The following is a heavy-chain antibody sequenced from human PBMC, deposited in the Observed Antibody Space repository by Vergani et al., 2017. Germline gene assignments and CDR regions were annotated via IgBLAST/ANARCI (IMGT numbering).Heavy chain of an antibody. CDR3: AKGFDYGNEWCDY. CDR1: GFTFSSYG. D-gene: IGHD4-17*01. V-gene: IGHV3-30*18. Sequence: QVQLVESGGGVVQPGRSLRLSCAASGFTFSSYGMHWVRQAPGKGLEWVAVISYDGSNKYYADSVKGRFTISRDNSKNTLYLQMNSLRAEDTAVYYCAKGFDYGNEWCDYWGQGTLVTVSS. J-gene: IGHJ4*02. CDR2: ISYDGSNK.